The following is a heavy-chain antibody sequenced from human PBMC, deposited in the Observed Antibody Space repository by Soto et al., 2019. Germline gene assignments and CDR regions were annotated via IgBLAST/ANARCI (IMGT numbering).Heavy chain of an antibody. CDR2: MNPNSGNT. D-gene: IGHD3-9*01. V-gene: IGHV1-8*01. CDR3: ARSVTYYDILTGYHTTYYFDY. J-gene: IGHJ4*02. CDR1: GYTFTSYD. Sequence: QVQLVQSGAEVKKPGASVKVSCKASGYTFTSYDINWVRQATGQGLEWMGWMNPNSGNTGYAQKFQGRVTMTRNTSRSTAYMELSSLRSEDTAVYYCARSVTYYDILTGYHTTYYFDYWGQGTLVTVSS.